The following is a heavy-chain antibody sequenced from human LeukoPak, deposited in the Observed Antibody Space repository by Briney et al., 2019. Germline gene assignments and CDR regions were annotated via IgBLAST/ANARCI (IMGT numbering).Heavy chain of an antibody. CDR2: MYSGGTT. V-gene: IGHV3-53*01. CDR3: ARWYCNSLNCYYDY. J-gene: IGHJ4*02. CDR1: GVTVSSNY. D-gene: IGHD2/OR15-2a*01. Sequence: PGGSLRLSCAAAGVTVSSNYMSWVRQVPGRGLEWVSMMYSGGTTHYLDSVKGRFTLSRDNSKNTLYLQMTSLRVEDTAVYFCARWYCNSLNCYYDYWGQGTLVTVSS.